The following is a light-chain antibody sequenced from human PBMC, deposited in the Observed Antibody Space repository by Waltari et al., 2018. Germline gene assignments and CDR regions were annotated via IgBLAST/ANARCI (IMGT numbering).Light chain of an antibody. CDR3: SSRDSGGYV. CDR2: GRD. V-gene: IGLV3-19*01. J-gene: IGLJ1*01. Sequence: SSELTQDPAVSVALGQTVRITCQGDILRTYFASWYKQRPEQAPTLVMFGRDTRPSGSPDRYSGSTSVITASLTITGAQAEDEADYYRSSRDSGGYVFGPGTSVTVL. CDR1: ILRTYF.